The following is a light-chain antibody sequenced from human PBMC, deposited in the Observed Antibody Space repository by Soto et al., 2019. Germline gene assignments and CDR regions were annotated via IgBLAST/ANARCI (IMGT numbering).Light chain of an antibody. CDR3: AAWDDGLKGVV. V-gene: IGLV1-44*01. CDR2: SND. J-gene: IGLJ2*01. Sequence: QAVVTQPPSASGTPGQRVTISCSGSSFNIGSNTVTWYQHLPGTAPTLLIYSNDQRPSGVPDRVSGSKSGTSASLAISGLQSEDEADYYCAAWDDGLKGVVFGGGTQLTVL. CDR1: SFNIGSNT.